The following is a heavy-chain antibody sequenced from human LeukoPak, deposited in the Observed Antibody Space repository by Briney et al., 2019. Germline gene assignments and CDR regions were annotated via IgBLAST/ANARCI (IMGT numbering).Heavy chain of an antibody. CDR3: ARVGGYSYGPRLDP. Sequence: ASVTVSCKASGYTFTGYYMHWARQAPGQGLEWMGWINLNSGGTNYAQKFQGRVTMTRDTSISTAYMELSRLRSDDTAVYYCARVGGYSYGPRLDPWGQGTLVTVSS. D-gene: IGHD5-18*01. CDR1: GYTFTGYY. V-gene: IGHV1-2*02. J-gene: IGHJ5*02. CDR2: INLNSGGT.